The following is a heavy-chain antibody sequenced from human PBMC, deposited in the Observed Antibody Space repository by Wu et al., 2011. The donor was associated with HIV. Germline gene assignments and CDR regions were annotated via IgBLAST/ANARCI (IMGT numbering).Heavy chain of an antibody. CDR1: GYTFTDYY. Sequence: QVQLVQSGAEVKKPGASVKVSCKASGYTFTDYYMHWVRQAPGQGLEWMGWINPNSGGTNFAQKFQGRVTMTRDTSISTAYMELSRLRSDDTAVYYCARAPPYDYDWGRYSRWGQGILVTVSS. J-gene: IGHJ4*02. D-gene: IGHD3-16*01. CDR3: ARAPPYDYDWGRYSR. CDR2: INPNSGGT. V-gene: IGHV1-2*02.